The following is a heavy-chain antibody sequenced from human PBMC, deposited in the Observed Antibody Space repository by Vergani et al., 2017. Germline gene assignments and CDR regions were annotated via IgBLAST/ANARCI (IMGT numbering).Heavy chain of an antibody. CDR2: ISAYNGDT. J-gene: IGHJ5*02. CDR3: ARSRYSWDLDP. Sequence: QVQLVQSGAEVKNPGASVKVSCNASGYTFTTYGISWVRQAPGQGLEWLGWISAYNGDTNYQERLQVRVTMTRDTSTSTAYMELSSLRSDDTAVYYCARSRYSWDLDPWGQGTLVTVSS. CDR1: GYTFTTYG. D-gene: IGHD3-16*02. V-gene: IGHV1-18*01.